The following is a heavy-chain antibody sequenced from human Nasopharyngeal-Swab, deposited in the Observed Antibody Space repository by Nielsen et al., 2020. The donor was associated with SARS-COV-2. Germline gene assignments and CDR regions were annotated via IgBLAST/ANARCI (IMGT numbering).Heavy chain of an antibody. V-gene: IGHV1-18*01. J-gene: IGHJ4*02. Sequence: ASVKVSCKASGYIFTSYDISWVRQARGQGLEWMGWIGAYNGNTNYEQKFQDRVTMTTDTYRSTVYMELRSLRSDDTAVYYCARHGVAEDYWGQGTLVTVSS. CDR2: IGAYNGNT. D-gene: IGHD3-3*01. CDR3: ARHGVAEDY. CDR1: GYIFTSYD.